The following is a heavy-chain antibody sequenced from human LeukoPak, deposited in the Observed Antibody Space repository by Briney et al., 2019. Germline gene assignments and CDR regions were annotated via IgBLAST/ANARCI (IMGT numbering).Heavy chain of an antibody. Sequence: KSSETLSLTCTSSGGSISDYYWSWIRQPPGKGLEWIGEINHSGSTNYNPSLKSQVSISIDTSKNQFSLKLTSVTAADTAVYYCARQTGSGLFILPGGQGTLVTVSS. CDR1: GGSISDYY. D-gene: IGHD3/OR15-3a*01. J-gene: IGHJ4*02. V-gene: IGHV4-34*01. CDR3: ARQTGSGLFILP. CDR2: INHSGST.